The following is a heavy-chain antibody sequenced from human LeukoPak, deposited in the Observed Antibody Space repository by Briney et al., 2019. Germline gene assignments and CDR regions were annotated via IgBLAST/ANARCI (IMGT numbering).Heavy chain of an antibody. CDR2: INPSGGST. CDR1: GYTFTSYY. CDR3: ARDSGWPSSGKGAWI. Sequence: ASVKVSCKASGYTFTSYYMHWVRQAPGQGLEWMGIINPSGGSTSYAQKFQGRVTMTRDTSTSTVYMELSSLRSEDTAVYYCARDSGWPSSGKGAWIWGQGTMVTVSS. V-gene: IGHV1-46*03. D-gene: IGHD3-10*01. J-gene: IGHJ3*02.